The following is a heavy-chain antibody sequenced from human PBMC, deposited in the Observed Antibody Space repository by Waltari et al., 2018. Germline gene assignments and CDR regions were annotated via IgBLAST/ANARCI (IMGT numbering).Heavy chain of an antibody. CDR2: IRNSGGNT. Sequence: EVQLLESGGGLVQPGGSLRLSCAASGFSFSNYDMAWVRQAPGKGLEWVSGIRNSGGNTYYGGSVKGRFAISRDNSRNTLHLQMNGLRAEDTAIYYCTSWRVVAGTGWFDSWGQGTLVTVSS. CDR3: TSWRVVAGTGWFDS. D-gene: IGHD2-15*01. J-gene: IGHJ5*01. V-gene: IGHV3-23*01. CDR1: GFSFSNYD.